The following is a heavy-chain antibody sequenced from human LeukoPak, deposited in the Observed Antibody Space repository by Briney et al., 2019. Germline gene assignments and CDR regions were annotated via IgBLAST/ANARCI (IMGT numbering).Heavy chain of an antibody. J-gene: IGHJ3*02. V-gene: IGHV3-7*01. CDR1: GFTFSSYW. CDR3: AREFVVVIATDAFDI. CDR2: IKQDGSEK. Sequence: PGGSLSLSCAASGFTFSSYWMSWVRQAPGKGLEWVANIKQDGSEKYYVDSVKGRFTISRDNAKNSLYLQMNSLRAEDTAVYYCAREFVVVIATDAFDIWGQGTMVTVSS. D-gene: IGHD2-21*01.